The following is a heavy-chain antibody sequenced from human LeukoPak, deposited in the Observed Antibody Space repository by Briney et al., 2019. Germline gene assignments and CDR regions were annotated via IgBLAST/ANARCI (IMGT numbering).Heavy chain of an antibody. Sequence: SETLSLTCSVYGDSISSKSYYWGWIRQPPGKGLEWIGNIYYTGSTDYNPSLKSRVTMSEDTSNNEFSLKLTSVTAADTAVYYCARDSMTGFDYWGRGTLVTVSS. CDR2: IYYTGST. CDR3: ARDSMTGFDY. J-gene: IGHJ4*02. V-gene: IGHV4-39*07. D-gene: IGHD1-20*01. CDR1: GDSISSKSYY.